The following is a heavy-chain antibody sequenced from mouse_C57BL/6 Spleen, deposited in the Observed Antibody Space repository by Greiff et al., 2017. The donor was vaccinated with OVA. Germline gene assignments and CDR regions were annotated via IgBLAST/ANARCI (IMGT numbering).Heavy chain of an antibody. D-gene: IGHD1-1*01. CDR2: IHPNSGST. CDR3: ASPLITTVVGDDY. V-gene: IGHV1-64*01. CDR1: GYTFTSYW. Sequence: QVQLKQPGAELVKPGASVKLSCKASGYTFTSYWMHWVKQRPGQGLEWIGMIHPNSGSTNYNEKFKSKATLTVDKSSSTAYMQLSSLTSEDSAVYYCASPLITTVVGDDYWGQGTTLTVSS. J-gene: IGHJ2*01.